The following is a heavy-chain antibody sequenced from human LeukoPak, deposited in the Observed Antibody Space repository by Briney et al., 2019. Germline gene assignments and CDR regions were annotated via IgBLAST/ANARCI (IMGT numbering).Heavy chain of an antibody. CDR3: ANYAMVTAGGY. J-gene: IGHJ4*02. Sequence: GGSLRLSCAASGFTFSNDWMHWVRQAPGKGLVWVARILCDGSVTSYADSVKRRFTVSRDNAKNTLYLQMNSLRVEDTAVYYCANYAMVTAGGYWGQGTLVTVSS. V-gene: IGHV3-74*01. CDR2: ILCDGSVT. CDR1: GFTFSNDW. D-gene: IGHD2-21*02.